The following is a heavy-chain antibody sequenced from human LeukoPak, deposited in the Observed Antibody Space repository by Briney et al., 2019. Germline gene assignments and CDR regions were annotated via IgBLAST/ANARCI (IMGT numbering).Heavy chain of an antibody. CDR1: GFSLSSSGTG. D-gene: IGHD2-15*01. Sequence: GSGPTLVNPTQTLTLTCTFSGFSLSSSGTGVGWLRQPPGKALEWLAVSYWNGDNRYSPSLKSRLLITKDTSRNQVVLTMTNMDPVDTATYYCAHRVVFFSWVGHFDYWGQGALVTVSS. CDR3: AHRVVFFSWVGHFDY. J-gene: IGHJ4*02. V-gene: IGHV2-5*01. CDR2: SYWNGDN.